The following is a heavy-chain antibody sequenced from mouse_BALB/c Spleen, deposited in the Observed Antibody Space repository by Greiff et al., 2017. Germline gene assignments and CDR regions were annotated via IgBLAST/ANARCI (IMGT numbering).Heavy chain of an antibody. CDR3: AMIAASTFAY. J-gene: IGHJ3*01. CDR2: IDPANGNT. D-gene: IGHD2-4*01. V-gene: IGHV14-3*02. Sequence: EVQLQQSGADLVKPGASVKLSCTASGFTITDSYMHWVKQRPEQGLEWIGRIDPANGNTKYDPKFQGKATITADTSSNTAYLQLSSLTSEDTAVYYCAMIAASTFAYWGQGTLVTVSA. CDR1: GFTITDSY.